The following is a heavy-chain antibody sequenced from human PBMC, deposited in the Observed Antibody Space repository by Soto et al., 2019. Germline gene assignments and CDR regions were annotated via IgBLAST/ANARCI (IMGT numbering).Heavy chain of an antibody. J-gene: IGHJ3*02. CDR1: GFTFSSYW. V-gene: IGHV3-74*01. CDR3: ARPIVATKGDAFDI. D-gene: IGHD5-12*01. Sequence: GGSLRLSCAASGFTFSSYWMHWVRRAPGKGLVWVSRINSDGSSTSYADSVKGRFTISRDNAKNTLYLQMNSLRAEDTAVYYCARPIVATKGDAFDIWGQGTMVTVSS. CDR2: INSDGSST.